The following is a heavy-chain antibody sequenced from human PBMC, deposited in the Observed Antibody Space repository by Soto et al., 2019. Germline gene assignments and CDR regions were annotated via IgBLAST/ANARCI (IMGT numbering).Heavy chain of an antibody. V-gene: IGHV3-30*18. CDR1: GFTFSSHG. CDR3: AKENQHLVHDY. Sequence: ESGGGVVQPGRSLRLSCAASGFTFSSHGMHWVRQAPGKGLEWVAVISHDGSDKYYADSMKGRFIISRDNSENTLFLNMNSLKPEDTAVYYCAKENQHLVHDYWGQGTLVTVSS. CDR2: ISHDGSDK. D-gene: IGHD6-13*01. J-gene: IGHJ4*02.